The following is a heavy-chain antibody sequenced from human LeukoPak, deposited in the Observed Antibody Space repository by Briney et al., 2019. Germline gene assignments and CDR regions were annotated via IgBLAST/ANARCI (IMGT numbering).Heavy chain of an antibody. J-gene: IGHJ4*02. CDR1: GYTFTSYD. CDR3: VRTPPNWGADF. D-gene: IGHD7-27*01. V-gene: IGHV1-8*01. CDR2: MSPNSGNT. Sequence: ASVKVFCTASGYTFTSYDINWMRQATGQGLEWMGWMSPNSGNTGYAQKFQGRVTMTRDTSTGTAYLELSSLRSEDSAVYYCVRTPPNWGADFWGQGTLVTVSS.